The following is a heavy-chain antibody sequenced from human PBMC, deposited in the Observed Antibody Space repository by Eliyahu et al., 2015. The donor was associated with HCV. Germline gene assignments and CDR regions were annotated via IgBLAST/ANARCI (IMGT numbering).Heavy chain of an antibody. V-gene: IGHV3-33*01. CDR2: IWYNGRNX. CDR1: GFTFSSHG. D-gene: IGHD4-17*01. CDR3: ARVALIPGTKAFDI. Sequence: QVQLVESGGGVVQRGRSLRLSCAASGFTFSSHGMHWVGQAPGKGLGSXAXIWYNGRNXEYAXSVKGRFTISRDXSKKMLFLQMNSLRAEDTAVYYXARVALIPGTKAFDIXGQGTNVTVSS. J-gene: IGHJ3*02.